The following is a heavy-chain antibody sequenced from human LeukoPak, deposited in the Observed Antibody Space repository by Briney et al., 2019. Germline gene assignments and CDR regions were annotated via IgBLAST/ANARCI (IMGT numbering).Heavy chain of an antibody. D-gene: IGHD4/OR15-4a*01. CDR2: IYSGGST. V-gene: IGHV4-4*07. J-gene: IGHJ4*02. Sequence: SETLSLTCTVSGGSINTYYWSWVRQPAGKGLEWIGRIYSGGSTHYNPSLNSRVTMSVDPSKNQFSLKLSSVTAADTAVYYCARDRNGDGATYFSYWGQGTLVTVSS. CDR1: GGSINTYY. CDR3: ARDRNGDGATYFSY.